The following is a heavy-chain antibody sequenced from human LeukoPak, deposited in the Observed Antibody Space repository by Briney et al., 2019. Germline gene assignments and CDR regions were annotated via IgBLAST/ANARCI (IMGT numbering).Heavy chain of an antibody. CDR3: AKSPISMIVVAKGWYFDL. CDR1: GFTFSSYA. CDR2: ISGSGGST. Sequence: GGSLRLSCVASGFTFSSYAMSWVRQAPGKGLEWVSAISGSGGSTYYADSVKGRFTISRDNSKNTLYLQMNSLRAEDTAVYYCAKSPISMIVVAKGWYFDLWGRGTLVTVSS. J-gene: IGHJ2*01. V-gene: IGHV3-23*01. D-gene: IGHD3-22*01.